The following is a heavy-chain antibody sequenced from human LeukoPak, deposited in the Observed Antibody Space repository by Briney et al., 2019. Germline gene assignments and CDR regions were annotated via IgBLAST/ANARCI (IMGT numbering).Heavy chain of an antibody. V-gene: IGHV1-69*05. D-gene: IGHD6-13*01. CDR1: GGTFSSYA. Sequence: LVKVSCKASGGTFSSYAISWVRQAPGQGLEWMGGIIPIFGTANYAQKYQGRVTITTDESTSTAYMELSSLRSEDTAVYYCARGRPIAAAGTDWGQGTLVTVSS. CDR2: IIPIFGTA. J-gene: IGHJ4*02. CDR3: ARGRPIAAAGTD.